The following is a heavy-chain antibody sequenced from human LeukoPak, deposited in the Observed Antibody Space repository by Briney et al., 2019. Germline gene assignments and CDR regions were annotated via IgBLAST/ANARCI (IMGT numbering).Heavy chain of an antibody. V-gene: IGHV3-30-3*01. Sequence: GGSLRLSCAASGFTFSSYAMHWVRQAPGKGLEWVAVISYDGGNKYYADSVKGRFTISRDNAKNSLYLQMNSLRAEDTAVYYCARGGFGYYDFWSGHYYFDYWGQGTLVTVSS. D-gene: IGHD3-3*01. CDR1: GFTFSSYA. CDR2: ISYDGGNK. CDR3: ARGGFGYYDFWSGHYYFDY. J-gene: IGHJ4*02.